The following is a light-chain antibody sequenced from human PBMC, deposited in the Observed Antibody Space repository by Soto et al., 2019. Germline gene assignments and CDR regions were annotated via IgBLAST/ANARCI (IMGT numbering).Light chain of an antibody. Sequence: DIQLTQSPSFMSASVGDRVAITCRASQDISRYLAWYQQKPGQAPKLLIHVASTLQSGVPSRFSGSGSGTDFTLTISRLQPEDFATYYCQLLNTYPRTFGGGTKMEIK. CDR2: VAS. V-gene: IGKV1-9*01. J-gene: IGKJ4*01. CDR1: QDISRY. CDR3: QLLNTYPRT.